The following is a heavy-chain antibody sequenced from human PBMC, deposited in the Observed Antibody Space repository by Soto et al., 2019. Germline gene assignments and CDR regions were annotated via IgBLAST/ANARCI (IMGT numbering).Heavy chain of an antibody. CDR2: INPILSMS. CDR3: ATSYGSGYRAFDS. J-gene: IGHJ4*02. D-gene: IGHD3-10*01. V-gene: IGHV1-69*02. Sequence: QVQLVQSGADVQRPGSSVRVSCKASGDTFKFYSINWVRQAPGLGLQWMGRINPILSMSNYAPSFQGRVTMTADKSTSTAYMELSSLRSEDTAMYYCATSYGSGYRAFDSWGQGALVTVSS. CDR1: GDTFKFYS.